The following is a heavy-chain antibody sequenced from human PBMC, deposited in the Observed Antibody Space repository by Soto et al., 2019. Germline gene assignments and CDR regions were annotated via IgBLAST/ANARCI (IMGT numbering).Heavy chain of an antibody. CDR2: INHSGST. V-gene: IGHV4-34*01. Sequence: SETLSLTCAVYGGSFSGYYWSWICQPPGKGLEWIGEINHSGSTNYNPSLKSRVTISVDTSKNQFSLKLSSVTAADTAVYYCAXKGELLLSYLDYYGMDVWGQGTTVTVSS. J-gene: IGHJ6*02. D-gene: IGHD1-26*01. CDR1: GGSFSGYY. CDR3: AXKGELLLSYLDYYGMDV.